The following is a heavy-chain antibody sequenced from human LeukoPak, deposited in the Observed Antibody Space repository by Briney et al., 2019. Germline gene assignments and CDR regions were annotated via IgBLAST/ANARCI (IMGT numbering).Heavy chain of an antibody. CDR3: ARAPRDSSSSNYMRRFDY. CDR2: IFHSGST. D-gene: IGHD3-22*01. V-gene: IGHV4-38-2*01. CDR1: GYSISSDNY. J-gene: IGHJ4*02. Sequence: PSETLSLTCAVSGYSISSDNYWVWIRQPPGQGLEWTGGIFHSGSTYYNPSLKSRVTMSVDTSKNQFSLKLSSVTAADTAVYYCARAPRDSSSSNYMRRFDYWGQGTLVTVSS.